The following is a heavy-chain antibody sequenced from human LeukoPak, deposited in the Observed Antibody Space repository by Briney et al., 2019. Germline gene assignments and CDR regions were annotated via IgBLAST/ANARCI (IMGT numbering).Heavy chain of an antibody. D-gene: IGHD2-2*01. J-gene: IGHJ2*01. V-gene: IGHV4-59*12. CDR3: ARDALYCSSTSCYRYWYFDL. Sequence: PSETLSLTCTVSGGSISSYYWSWIRQPPGKGLEWIGYIYYSGSTNYNPSLKSRVTISVDTSKKQFSLKLSSVTAADTAVYYCARDALYCSSTSCYRYWYFDLWGRGTLVTVSS. CDR2: IYYSGST. CDR1: GGSISSYY.